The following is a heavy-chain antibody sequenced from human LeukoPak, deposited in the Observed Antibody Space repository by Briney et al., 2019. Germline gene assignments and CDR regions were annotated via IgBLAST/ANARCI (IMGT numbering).Heavy chain of an antibody. Sequence: GGSLRLSCAASGFTFSSYWMHWVRQAPGKGLVWVSRINSDGSSTSYADSVKGRFTISRDNSKNTLYLEINSLTPEDTAVYYCAKDRCSGGIGCYYYYMDAWGKGTTVTISS. CDR2: INSDGSST. J-gene: IGHJ6*03. D-gene: IGHD2-15*01. V-gene: IGHV3-74*01. CDR1: GFTFSSYW. CDR3: AKDRCSGGIGCYYYYMDA.